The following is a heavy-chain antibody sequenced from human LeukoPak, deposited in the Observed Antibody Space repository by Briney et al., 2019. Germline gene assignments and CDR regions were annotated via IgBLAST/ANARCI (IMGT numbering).Heavy chain of an antibody. CDR1: GFTFRSYG. D-gene: IGHD2-2*01. CDR2: IRYDGSNK. V-gene: IGHV3-30*02. CDR3: AKDQFVVVPATGAFDI. Sequence: PGGSLRLSCAASGFTFRSYGMHWVRQAPGKGLEWVAFIRYDGSNKYYADSVKGRFTISRDNSKNTLYLQMNSLRAEDTAVYYCAKDQFVVVPATGAFDIWGQGTMVTVSS. J-gene: IGHJ3*02.